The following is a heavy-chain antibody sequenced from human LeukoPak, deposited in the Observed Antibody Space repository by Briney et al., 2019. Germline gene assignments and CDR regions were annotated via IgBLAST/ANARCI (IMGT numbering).Heavy chain of an antibody. CDR1: GVIVSSSF. CDR2: IYSGGLT. CDR3: ARSQGIADAFDV. J-gene: IGHJ3*01. V-gene: IGHV3-66*02. D-gene: IGHD6-13*01. Sequence: GGSLRLSCAATGVIVSSSFISWVRQAPGKGLEWVSVIYSGGLTYYADSVKGRFTISRDISKNTVDLQMNSLRGEDTAVFYCARSQGIADAFDVWGQGTMVTVSS.